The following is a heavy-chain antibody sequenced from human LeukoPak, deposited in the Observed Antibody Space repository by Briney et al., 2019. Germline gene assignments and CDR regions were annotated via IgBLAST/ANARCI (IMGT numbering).Heavy chain of an antibody. CDR3: ASAPFGVLTRFDY. D-gene: IGHD3-3*01. Sequence: AGGSLRLSCAASGFTFSCYAMSWVRQAPGKGLEWVSSISISGSTIYYADSVKGRFTISRDNAKNSLYLQMNSLRAEDTAVYYCASAPFGVLTRFDYWGQGTLVTVSS. CDR1: GFTFSCYA. CDR2: ISISGSTI. V-gene: IGHV3-48*03. J-gene: IGHJ4*02.